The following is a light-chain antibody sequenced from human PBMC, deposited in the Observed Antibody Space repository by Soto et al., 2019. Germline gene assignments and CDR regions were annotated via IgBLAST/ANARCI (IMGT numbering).Light chain of an antibody. CDR2: GAS. V-gene: IGKV3-15*01. CDR1: QSLNTD. Sequence: EILMTQSPDSLSVSPGETATLSCRASQSLNTDLAWYQQKPGQAPRLLLYGASTRATGISTRFSGGGSGTEFTLTISGLQSEDSAVYYCQQYKSWPPITFGQGTRLEMK. CDR3: QQYKSWPPIT. J-gene: IGKJ5*01.